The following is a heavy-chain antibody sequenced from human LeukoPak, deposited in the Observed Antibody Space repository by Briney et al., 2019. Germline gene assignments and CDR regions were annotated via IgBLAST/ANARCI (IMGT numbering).Heavy chain of an antibody. V-gene: IGHV3-33*01. Sequence: AGRSLRLSCAASGFTFSSYGMHWVRQAPGKGLEWVAVIWYDGSNKYYADSVKGRFTISRDNSKNTLYLQMNSLRAEDTAVYYCARDVDTMVRGVLYYYYGMDVWGQGTTVPVSS. CDR1: GFTFSSYG. CDR2: IWYDGSNK. CDR3: ARDVDTMVRGVLYYYYGMDV. D-gene: IGHD3-10*01. J-gene: IGHJ6*02.